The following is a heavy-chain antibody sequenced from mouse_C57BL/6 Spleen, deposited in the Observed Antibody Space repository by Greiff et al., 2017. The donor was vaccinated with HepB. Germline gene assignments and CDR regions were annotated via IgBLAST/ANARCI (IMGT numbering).Heavy chain of an antibody. CDR2: INPNNGGT. CDR3: ARSEDGYYYFDY. J-gene: IGHJ2*01. Sequence: VQLQQSGPELVKPGASVKISCKASGYTFTDYYMNWVKQSHGKSLEWIGDINPNNGGTSYNQKFKGKATLTVDKSSSTAYMELRSLTSEDSAVYYCARSEDGYYYFDYWGQGTTLTVSS. CDR1: GYTFTDYY. D-gene: IGHD2-3*01. V-gene: IGHV1-26*01.